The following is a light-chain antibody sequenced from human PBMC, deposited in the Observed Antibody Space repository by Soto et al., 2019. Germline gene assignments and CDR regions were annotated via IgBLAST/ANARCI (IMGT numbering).Light chain of an antibody. Sequence: QSALTQPASVSGSPGQSSTIAWTGTSSDVGGYNYVSWYQQHPGKAPKLMIYDVSNRPSGVSNRFSGSKSGNTASLTISGLQAEDEADYYCSSYTSSSTVVFGGGTKLTVL. CDR2: DVS. J-gene: IGLJ2*01. CDR3: SSYTSSSTVV. CDR1: SSDVGGYNY. V-gene: IGLV2-14*01.